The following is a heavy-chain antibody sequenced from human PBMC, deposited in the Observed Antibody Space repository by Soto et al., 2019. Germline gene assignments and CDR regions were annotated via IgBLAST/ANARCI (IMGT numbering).Heavy chain of an antibody. D-gene: IGHD3-10*01. J-gene: IGHJ4*01. Sequence: GESLKISCKGSGYSFPSYWIGWVRQLPGKGLEWMGIIYPGDSDTRYSPSLQGQVTISADKSISTAYLQWSSLRASDTAMYYCARRAGVYPLYYLDYWGHGTLVTVSS. CDR3: ARRAGVYPLYYLDY. CDR1: GYSFPSYW. V-gene: IGHV5-51*01. CDR2: IYPGDSDT.